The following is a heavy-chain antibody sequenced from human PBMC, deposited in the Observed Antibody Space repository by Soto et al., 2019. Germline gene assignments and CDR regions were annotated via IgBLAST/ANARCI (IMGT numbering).Heavy chain of an antibody. Sequence: GGSLRLSCAASGFTFSSYEMNWVRQAPGKGLEWVSYISSSGGTIYYADSVKGRFTISRDNAKNSLYLQMNSLRAEDTAVYYCARDTITIFGVVTRFYYGMDVWGQGTTVTVS. CDR3: ARDTITIFGVVTRFYYGMDV. J-gene: IGHJ6*02. V-gene: IGHV3-48*03. CDR2: ISSSGGTI. D-gene: IGHD3-3*01. CDR1: GFTFSSYE.